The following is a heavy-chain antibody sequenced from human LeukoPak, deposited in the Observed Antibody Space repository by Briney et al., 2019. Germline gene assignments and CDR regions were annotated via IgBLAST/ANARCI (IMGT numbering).Heavy chain of an antibody. J-gene: IGHJ6*02. Sequence: PGGSLRLSCAASGFTFTTFAMHWVRQAPGKGLEWVAVMAYDGSHKYYADSVKGRFTISRDNAKNSLYLQMNSLRAEDTAVYYCARDLSEPHWYSSGWSLDVWGQGTTVTVSS. CDR3: ARDLSEPHWYSSGWSLDV. CDR2: MAYDGSHK. V-gene: IGHV3-30-3*01. D-gene: IGHD6-19*01. CDR1: GFTFTTFA.